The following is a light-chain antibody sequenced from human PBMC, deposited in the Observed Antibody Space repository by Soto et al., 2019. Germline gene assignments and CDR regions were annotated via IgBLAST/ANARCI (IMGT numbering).Light chain of an antibody. V-gene: IGKV1-5*03. CDR1: QSISSW. CDR2: KAS. Sequence: DIQMTQSPSTLSASVGDRVTITCRASQSISSWLAWYQQKPGKAPKLLIYKASSLESGVPSRFSGSGSGTEFTLTISSLQPDDFATYYCQKYYRDSVWTFRQGTKVEIK. J-gene: IGKJ1*01. CDR3: QKYYRDSVWT.